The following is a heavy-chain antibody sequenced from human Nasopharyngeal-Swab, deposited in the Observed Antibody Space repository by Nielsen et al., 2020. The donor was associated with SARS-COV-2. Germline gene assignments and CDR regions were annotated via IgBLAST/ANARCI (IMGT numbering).Heavy chain of an antibody. CDR1: GFTFSSYA. D-gene: IGHD3-22*01. CDR2: ISYDGSNK. V-gene: IGHV3-30-3*01. CDR3: ARFNYYDNSGHDAFDI. Sequence: GGSLRLSCAASGFTFSSYAMHWVRQAPGKGLEWVAVISYDGSNKYYADSVKGRFTISRDNSKNTLYLQMNSLRAEDTAVYYCARFNYYDNSGHDAFDIWGQGTMVTVSS. J-gene: IGHJ3*02.